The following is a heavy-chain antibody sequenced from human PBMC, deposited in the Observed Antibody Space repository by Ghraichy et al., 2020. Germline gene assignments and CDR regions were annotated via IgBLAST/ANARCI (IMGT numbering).Heavy chain of an antibody. CDR1: GGSFSGYY. CDR3: ARGRYCSSTSCLRYYYYYMDV. CDR2: INHSGST. Sequence: SETLSLTCAVYGGSFSGYYWSWIRQPPGKGLEWIGEINHSGSTNYNPSLKSRVTISVDTSKNQFSLKLSSVTAADTAVYYCARGRYCSSTSCLRYYYYYMDVWGKGTTVTVSS. D-gene: IGHD2-2*01. J-gene: IGHJ6*03. V-gene: IGHV4-34*01.